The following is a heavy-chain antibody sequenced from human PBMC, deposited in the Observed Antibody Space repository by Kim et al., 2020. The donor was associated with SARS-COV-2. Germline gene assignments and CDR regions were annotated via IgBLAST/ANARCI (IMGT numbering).Heavy chain of an antibody. CDR1: GFTFSTYA. V-gene: IGHV3-23*05. Sequence: GGSLRLSCAASGFTFSTYAMTWVRQAPGKGLEWVAIISGSGTRAYYADSVKGRFTISKDHSKHTLFLQMNNVRAEDGAVYYCAADSILYQFENWGQGTLVTVSS. CDR2: ISGSGTRA. D-gene: IGHD2-2*01. J-gene: IGHJ4*02. CDR3: AADSILYQFEN.